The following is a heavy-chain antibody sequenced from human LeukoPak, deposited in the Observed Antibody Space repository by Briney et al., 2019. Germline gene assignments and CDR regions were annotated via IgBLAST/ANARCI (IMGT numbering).Heavy chain of an antibody. CDR1: GFTFSSYS. J-gene: IGHJ3*02. V-gene: IGHV3-48*02. D-gene: IGHD2-2*01. Sequence: GGSLRLSCAASGFTFSSYSMNWVRQAPGKGLEWVSYISSSSSTIYYADSVKGRFTISRDNAKNSLYLQMNSLRDEDTAVYYCARDGFKDIVVVPAAMSRGPHGAFDIWGQGTMVTVSS. CDR3: ARDGFKDIVVVPAAMSRGPHGAFDI. CDR2: ISSSSSTI.